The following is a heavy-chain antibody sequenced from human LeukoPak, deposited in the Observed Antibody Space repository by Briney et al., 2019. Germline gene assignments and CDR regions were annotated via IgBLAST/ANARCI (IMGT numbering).Heavy chain of an antibody. CDR2: INHSGST. J-gene: IGHJ4*02. CDR3: ASSGDGYTANFDY. CDR1: GGSFSGYY. Sequence: SETLSLTCAVYGGSFSGYYWRWIRQPPGKGLEWIGEINHSGSTNYNPSLKSRVTISVDTSKNQFSLKLSSVTAADTAVYYCASSGDGYTANFDYWGQGTLVTVSS. V-gene: IGHV4-34*01. D-gene: IGHD5-24*01.